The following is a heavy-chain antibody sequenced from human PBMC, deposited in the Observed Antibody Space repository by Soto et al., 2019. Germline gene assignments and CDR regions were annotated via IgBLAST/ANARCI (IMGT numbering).Heavy chain of an antibody. Sequence: SGGSLRLSCAASGFTFSSYAMSWVRQAPGKGLEWVSAISGSGGSTYYADSVKGRFTISRDNSKNKLYLQMNSLRAEDTAVYYCAKNWDAYYYDSSGYYYRLDLDYWGQGTLVTVSS. CDR3: AKNWDAYYYDSSGYYYRLDLDY. D-gene: IGHD3-22*01. CDR2: ISGSGGST. V-gene: IGHV3-23*01. CDR1: GFTFSSYA. J-gene: IGHJ4*02.